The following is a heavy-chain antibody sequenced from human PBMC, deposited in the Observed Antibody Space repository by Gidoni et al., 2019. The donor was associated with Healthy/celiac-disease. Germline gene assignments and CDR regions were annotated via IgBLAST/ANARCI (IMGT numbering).Heavy chain of an antibody. CDR2: IYTSGST. CDR1: GRSISSYY. CDR3: ARSLGVTAAGPSNWFDP. Sequence: QVQLQESGPGLVKPSETLSPTCTVSGRSISSYYWSCIRQPAGKGLEWIGHIYTSGSTNYNPSLKSRVTMSVDTSKNQFSLKLSSVTATDTAVYYCARSLGVTAAGPSNWFDPWGQGTLVTVSS. V-gene: IGHV4-4*07. J-gene: IGHJ5*02. D-gene: IGHD6-13*01.